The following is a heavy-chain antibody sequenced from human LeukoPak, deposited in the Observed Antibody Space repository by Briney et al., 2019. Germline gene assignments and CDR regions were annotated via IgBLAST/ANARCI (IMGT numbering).Heavy chain of an antibody. J-gene: IGHJ4*02. CDR2: IHSGGTI. CDR1: GFTVSDYY. Sequence: GGSLRLSCAASGFTVSDYYMSWVRQAPGKGLEWVSLIHSGGTIYYTDSVKGRFTISRDNSKNTLYLQMNSLTMEDKAVYYCAFGRYPFDYWGQGTLVTVSS. D-gene: IGHD3-16*02. V-gene: IGHV3-66*01. CDR3: AFGRYPFDY.